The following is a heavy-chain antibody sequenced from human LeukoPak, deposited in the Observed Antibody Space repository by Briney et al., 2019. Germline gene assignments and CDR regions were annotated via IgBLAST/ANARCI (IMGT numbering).Heavy chain of an antibody. Sequence: PSETLSLTCTVSGGSISSYYWSWIRQPPGKRLEWIGYIYYSGSTNYNPSLKSRVTISVDTSKNQFSLNLSSVTAADTAVYYCARSLHIWGSSRSFEYWGQGTLVTVSS. V-gene: IGHV4-59*01. CDR1: GGSISSYY. CDR3: ARSLHIWGSSRSFEY. CDR2: IYYSGST. D-gene: IGHD3-16*02. J-gene: IGHJ4*02.